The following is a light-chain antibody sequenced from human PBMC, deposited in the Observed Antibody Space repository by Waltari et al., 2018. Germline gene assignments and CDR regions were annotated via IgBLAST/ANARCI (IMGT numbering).Light chain of an antibody. CDR3: QQYGTSPPWT. V-gene: IGKV3-20*01. CDR2: GAS. J-gene: IGKJ1*01. CDR1: QSVSSSY. Sequence: EIVLTQSPGTLSLSPGERATLSCRASQSVSSSYLAWYQQKPGQAPRLLIYGASSRATGIPDRCSGSGSGTDFTLTISRLEPEDSAVYYCQQYGTSPPWTFGQGTKVEIK.